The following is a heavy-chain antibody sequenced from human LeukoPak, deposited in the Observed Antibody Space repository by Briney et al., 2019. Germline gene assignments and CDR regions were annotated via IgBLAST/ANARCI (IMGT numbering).Heavy chain of an antibody. CDR1: GYTFTSYY. Sequence: GASVKVSCKASGYTFTSYYMSWVRQAPGQGLEWMGIINASGGSTYYAQKVQGRVTMTRDTSTSTLYMEMSSLRAEDTAVYYCAREYVIPIYYSYYGMDVWGQGTTVTVSS. J-gene: IGHJ6*02. V-gene: IGHV1-46*01. CDR2: INASGGST. D-gene: IGHD2-21*01. CDR3: AREYVIPIYYSYYGMDV.